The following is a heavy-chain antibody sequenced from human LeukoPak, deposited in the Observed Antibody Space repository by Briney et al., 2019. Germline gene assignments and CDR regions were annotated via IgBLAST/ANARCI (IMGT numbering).Heavy chain of an antibody. D-gene: IGHD3-22*01. CDR1: GFTFSSYG. Sequence: GRSLRLSCSASGFTFSSYGMHWVRQAPGKGLEWVAVIWYDGSNKYYADSVKGRFTISRDNSKNTLYLQMNSLRAEDTAVYYCARGAHYYDSSGPDYWGQGTLVTVSS. J-gene: IGHJ4*02. V-gene: IGHV3-33*01. CDR3: ARGAHYYDSSGPDY. CDR2: IWYDGSNK.